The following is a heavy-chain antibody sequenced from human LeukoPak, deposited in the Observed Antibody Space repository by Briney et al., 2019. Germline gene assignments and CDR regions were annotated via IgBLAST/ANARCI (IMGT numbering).Heavy chain of an antibody. CDR2: INHSGST. J-gene: IGHJ2*01. D-gene: IGHD4/OR15-4a*01. Sequence: PSETLSLTCAVYGGSFSGYYWSWIRQPPGKGLEWIGEINHSGSTNYNPSLKSRVTLSVDTSTNHFSLNIKSVTAADTAMYYCARGRRIVVLPGRGYFDLWGRGTLVTVSS. V-gene: IGHV4-34*01. CDR1: GGSFSGYY. CDR3: ARGRRIVVLPGRGYFDL.